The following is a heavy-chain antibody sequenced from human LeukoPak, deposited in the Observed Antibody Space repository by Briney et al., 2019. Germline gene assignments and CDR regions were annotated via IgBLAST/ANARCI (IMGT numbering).Heavy chain of an antibody. CDR1: GYTFTSYG. CDR2: ISAYNGNT. J-gene: IGHJ4*02. CDR3: ARDSFSERHFDY. V-gene: IGHV1-18*01. D-gene: IGHD1-1*01. Sequence: GASVTVSCKASGYTFTSYGISWVRQAPGQGLEWMGWISAYNGNTNYAQKLQGRVTMTTDTSTSTAYMELRSLRSDDTALYYCARDSFSERHFDYWGQGTLVTVSS.